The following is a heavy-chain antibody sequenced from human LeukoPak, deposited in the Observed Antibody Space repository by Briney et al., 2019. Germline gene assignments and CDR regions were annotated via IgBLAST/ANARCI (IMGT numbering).Heavy chain of an antibody. V-gene: IGHV3-66*01. CDR1: GFTFSNYA. CDR3: ARDHGNYDYYYGMDV. Sequence: GGSLRLSCATSGFTFSNYAVSWVRQAPGKGLEWVSVIYSGGSTYYADSVKGRFTISRDNSKNTLYLQMNSLRAEDTAVYYCARDHGNYDYYYGMDVWGQGTTVTVSS. J-gene: IGHJ6*02. CDR2: IYSGGST. D-gene: IGHD3-3*01.